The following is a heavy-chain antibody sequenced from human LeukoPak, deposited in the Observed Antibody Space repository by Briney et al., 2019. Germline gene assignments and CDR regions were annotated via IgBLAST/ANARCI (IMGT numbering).Heavy chain of an antibody. J-gene: IGHJ4*02. V-gene: IGHV4-59*08. D-gene: IGHD4-23*01. CDR3: ARHPSWPDYGGTYDY. Sequence: KSSETLSLTCTVSGGSIRGYYWSWIRQPPGKGLEWIAYIYDSGSANYNPSLKSRATISVDTSKNQFSLKLSSVTAADTAVYYCARHPSWPDYGGTYDYWGKGTLVIVSS. CDR1: GGSIRGYY. CDR2: IYDSGSA.